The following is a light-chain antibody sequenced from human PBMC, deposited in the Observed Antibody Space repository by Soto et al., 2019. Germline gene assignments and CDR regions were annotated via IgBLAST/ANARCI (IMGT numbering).Light chain of an antibody. CDR1: SSNIGAGYY. CDR2: DNT. V-gene: IGLV1-40*01. Sequence: QSVLTQPPSVSGAPGQRVTISCTGSSSNIGAGYYVHWYQQLPETAPKLLIYDNTDRPSGVPDRFSGSKSGTSASLAITGLQAEDEANYYCQSYDSSLNGYVFGTGTKFTVL. J-gene: IGLJ1*01. CDR3: QSYDSSLNGYV.